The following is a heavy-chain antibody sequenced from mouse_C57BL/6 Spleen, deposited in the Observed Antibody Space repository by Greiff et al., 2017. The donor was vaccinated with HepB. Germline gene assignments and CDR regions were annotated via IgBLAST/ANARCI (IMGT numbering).Heavy chain of an antibody. Sequence: EVKLVESGGGLVQSGRSLRLSCATSGFTFSDFYMEWVRQAPGKGLEWIAASRNKANDYTTEYSASVKGRFIVSRDTSQSILYLQMNALRAEDTAIYYCARDALITTVVSGAMDYWGQGTSVTVSS. J-gene: IGHJ4*01. V-gene: IGHV7-1*01. CDR2: SRNKANDYTT. D-gene: IGHD1-1*01. CDR1: GFTFSDFY. CDR3: ARDALITTVVSGAMDY.